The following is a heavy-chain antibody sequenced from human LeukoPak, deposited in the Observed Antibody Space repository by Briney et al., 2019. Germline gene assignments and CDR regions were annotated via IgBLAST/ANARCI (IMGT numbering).Heavy chain of an antibody. CDR1: GGSISSYY. Sequence: SETLSLTCTVSGGSISSYYWSWIRQSPGKGLEWIGEINHRGSTNYNPSLKRRVTISLDTSKNQFSLKLSSVTAADTAVYYCARQIDPWAPFDPWGQGTLVTVSS. CDR3: ARQIDPWAPFDP. J-gene: IGHJ5*02. CDR2: INHRGST. V-gene: IGHV4-34*01. D-gene: IGHD3-9*01.